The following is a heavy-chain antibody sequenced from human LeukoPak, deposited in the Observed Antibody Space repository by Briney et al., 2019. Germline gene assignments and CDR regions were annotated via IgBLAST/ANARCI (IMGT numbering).Heavy chain of an antibody. V-gene: IGHV3-30*18. J-gene: IGHJ3*02. CDR1: GFTFSTYG. CDR3: VKGNSGSYYGAFDI. Sequence: AGGSLRLSCAASGFTFSTYGMDWVRQAPGKGLEWVAVISNDGSNQDYVDVVKGRFTISRDNSKNTLYLQMNSLRAEDTAIYYCVKGNSGSYYGAFDIWGQGTMVTVSS. D-gene: IGHD1-26*01. CDR2: ISNDGSNQ.